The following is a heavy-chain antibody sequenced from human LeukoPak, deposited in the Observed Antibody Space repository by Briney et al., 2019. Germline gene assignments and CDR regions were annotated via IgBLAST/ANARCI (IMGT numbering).Heavy chain of an antibody. CDR3: ARAGISYYDSSGLI. Sequence: GGSLRLSCAASGFTFSSYWMGWVRQAPGKGLEWVANIKQDGSEKYYVDSVKGRFTISRDNAKNSLYLQMNSLRAEDTAVYYCARAGISYYDSSGLIWGQGTMVTVSS. CDR1: GFTFSSYW. D-gene: IGHD3-22*01. J-gene: IGHJ3*02. V-gene: IGHV3-7*01. CDR2: IKQDGSEK.